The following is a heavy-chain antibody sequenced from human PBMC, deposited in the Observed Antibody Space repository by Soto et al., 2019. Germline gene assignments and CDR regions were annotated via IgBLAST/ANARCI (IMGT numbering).Heavy chain of an antibody. CDR3: AVVLISIVATINADY. Sequence: ASVKVSCKASGYTFTSCGISWVRQAPGQGLQWMGWISAYNGNTNYAQKLQGRVTMTTDTSTSTAYMELRSLRSDDTAVYYCAVVLISIVATINADYWGQGTLVTVSS. CDR2: ISAYNGNT. CDR1: GYTFTSCG. D-gene: IGHD5-12*01. V-gene: IGHV1-18*01. J-gene: IGHJ4*02.